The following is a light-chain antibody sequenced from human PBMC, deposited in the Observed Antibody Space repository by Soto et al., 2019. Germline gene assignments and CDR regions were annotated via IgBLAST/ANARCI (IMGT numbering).Light chain of an antibody. CDR3: QQYNDWPPVT. V-gene: IGKV3-15*01. J-gene: IGKJ5*01. CDR2: GAS. Sequence: EVVMTQSPATLSVSPGERATLSCRASQSVSSSLAWYQQKPGQAPRLLIYGASTRATGTPARFSGSGSGTEFTLTISSLQSEDFAVYYCQQYNDWPPVTFGQGTRLEIK. CDR1: QSVSSS.